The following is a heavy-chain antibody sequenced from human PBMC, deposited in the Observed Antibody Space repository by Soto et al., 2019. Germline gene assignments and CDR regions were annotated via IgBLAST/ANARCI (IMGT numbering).Heavy chain of an antibody. D-gene: IGHD2-15*01. CDR2: ISHGGST. J-gene: IGHJ4*02. CDR1: SGSITSSNW. CDR3: ASHLTIPATRGFDN. Sequence: QGELQESGPGLVKPSGTLSLTCAVSSGSITSSNWWSWVRLPPGKGLEWIGEISHGGSTNYNPSLKSRVNMSVDKSKNQFSLKLNSVTVADTAVYYCASHLTIPATRGFDNWGQGALVTVSS. V-gene: IGHV4-4*02.